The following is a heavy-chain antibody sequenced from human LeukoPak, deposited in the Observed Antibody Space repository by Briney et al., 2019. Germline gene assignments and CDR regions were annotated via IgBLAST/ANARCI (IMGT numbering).Heavy chain of an antibody. Sequence: GGSLRLSCLATGFTFRNYGMHWVRQAPGKGLEWVAFIRYDGSNEDYADSVRGRFTISRDNSKNTLYLQMNSLRTEDRAVYYCAKDLIRYFDWPLPFDYWGQGTLVTVSS. J-gene: IGHJ4*02. CDR2: IRYDGSNE. CDR3: AKDLIRYFDWPLPFDY. D-gene: IGHD3-9*01. CDR1: GFTFRNYG. V-gene: IGHV3-30*02.